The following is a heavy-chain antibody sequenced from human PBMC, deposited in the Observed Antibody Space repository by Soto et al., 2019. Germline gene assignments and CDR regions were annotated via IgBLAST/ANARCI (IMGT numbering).Heavy chain of an antibody. D-gene: IGHD3-10*01. J-gene: IGHJ4*02. CDR2: IYHSGST. CDR3: ASINPYYGSGKYYFDY. CDR1: GGSISSSNW. Sequence: SETLSLTCAVSGGSISSSNWWSWVRQPPGKGLEWIGEIYHSGSTNYNPSLKSRVTISVDKSKNQFSLKLNSVTAADTAVYYCASINPYYGSGKYYFDYWGQGTLVTVSS. V-gene: IGHV4-4*02.